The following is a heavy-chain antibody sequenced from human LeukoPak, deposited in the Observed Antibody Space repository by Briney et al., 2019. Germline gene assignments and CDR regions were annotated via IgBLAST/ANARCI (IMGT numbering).Heavy chain of an antibody. J-gene: IGHJ5*02. Sequence: ASVKVSCKTSGYNFTSYDINWVRQATGQGPEWMGWMNPSSGNTGYAQNFQGRLDLTRNIALTTAYMELSSLTSEDTATYYCVRAAQEGRDSLTGVQTGNWSDPWGQGTLVTVSS. CDR3: VRAAQEGRDSLTGVQTGNWSDP. CDR1: GYNFTSYD. D-gene: IGHD3-9*01. CDR2: MNPSSGNT. V-gene: IGHV1-8*01.